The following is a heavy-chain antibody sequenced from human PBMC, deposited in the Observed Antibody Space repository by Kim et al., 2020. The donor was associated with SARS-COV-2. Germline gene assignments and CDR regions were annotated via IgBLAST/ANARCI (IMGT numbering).Heavy chain of an antibody. Sequence: GGSLRLSCAASRFTFSSSSMNWVRQAPGKGLEYVSSISGSSSYMYYADSVKGRFTISRDNARNSLSLQMNSLRAEDTAVYYCARVLSGEGVGATMEDGGDRPLDFWGQGTLVTVSS. J-gene: IGHJ4*02. CDR1: RFTFSSSS. D-gene: IGHD1-26*01. V-gene: IGHV3-21*01. CDR3: ARVLSGEGVGATMEDGGDRPLDF. CDR2: ISGSSSYM.